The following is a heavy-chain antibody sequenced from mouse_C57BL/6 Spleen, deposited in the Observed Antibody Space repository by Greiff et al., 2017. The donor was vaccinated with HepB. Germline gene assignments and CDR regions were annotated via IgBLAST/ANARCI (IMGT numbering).Heavy chain of an antibody. V-gene: IGHV1-76*01. CDR3: ARCYYGTPYAMDY. CDR1: GYTFTDYY. D-gene: IGHD1-1*01. CDR2: IYPGSGNT. J-gene: IGHJ4*01. Sequence: VQLQQSGAELVRPGASVKLSCKASGYTFTDYYINWVKQRPGQGLEWIARIYPGSGNTYYNEKFKGKATLTAEKSSSTAYMQLSSLTSEDSAVYFCARCYYGTPYAMDYWGQGTSVTVSS.